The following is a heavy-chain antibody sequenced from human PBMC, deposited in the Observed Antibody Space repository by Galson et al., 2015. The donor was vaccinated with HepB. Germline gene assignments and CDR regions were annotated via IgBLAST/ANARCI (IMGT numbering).Heavy chain of an antibody. D-gene: IGHD2-15*01. Sequence: SVKVSCKAAGYTFTDYFIHWVRQAPGQGLEWIGWINPQNGDPHYAQKFQGWVTMTRDTSISTAYIDLNSLTSDDTAVYYCVRGGVVLPPAKRAYDIWGQGTMVTVSS. J-gene: IGHJ3*02. CDR1: GYTFTDYF. CDR3: VRGGVVLPPAKRAYDI. V-gene: IGHV1-2*04. CDR2: INPQNGDP.